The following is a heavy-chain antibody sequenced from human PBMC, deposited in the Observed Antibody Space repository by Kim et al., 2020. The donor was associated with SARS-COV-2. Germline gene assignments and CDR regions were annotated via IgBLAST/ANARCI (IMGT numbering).Heavy chain of an antibody. CDR3: AKDWYAFNVVVLTPYFEY. CDR1: GFTFDDYA. V-gene: IGHV3-43*02. J-gene: IGHJ4*02. Sequence: GGSLRLSCAASGFTFDDYAMHWVRQAPGRGLEWVALISGDGSLTYYSDSVKGRFIVSRDNSKNSLYLQMSSLRTEDTGFYYCAKDWYAFNVVVLTPYFEYWGQGALVTVSS. D-gene: IGHD2-21*02. CDR2: ISGDGSLT.